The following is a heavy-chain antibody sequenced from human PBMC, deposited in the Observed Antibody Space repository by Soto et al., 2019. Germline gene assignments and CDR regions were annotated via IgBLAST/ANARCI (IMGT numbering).Heavy chain of an antibody. CDR1: GYTFTSYG. CDR3: ARVDHCSGGSCYFDWFAP. V-gene: IGHV1-18*04. Sequence: ASVKVSCKASGYTFTSYGISWVRQAPGQGLEWMGWISAYNVNTNYAQKLQGRVTMTTDTSTSTAYMELRSLRSDDTAVYYCARVDHCSGGSCYFDWFAPWGQGTVVTVSS. CDR2: ISAYNVNT. D-gene: IGHD2-15*01. J-gene: IGHJ5*02.